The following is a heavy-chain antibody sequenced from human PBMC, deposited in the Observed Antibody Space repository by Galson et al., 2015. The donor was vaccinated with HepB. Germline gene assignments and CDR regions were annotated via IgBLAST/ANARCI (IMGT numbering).Heavy chain of an antibody. J-gene: IGHJ4*02. CDR3: ARSKWIEAAECSH. Sequence: SLRLSCAASGFTFSGYSMNWVRQAPGKGLEWISYIDSSGSTISYPDSVKGRSTVSRDNAKNLLYLQMNSLRDEDTAVYYCARSKWIEAAECSHWGQGTLVTVSS. D-gene: IGHD6-13*01. V-gene: IGHV3-48*02. CDR1: GFTFSGYS. CDR2: IDSSGSTI.